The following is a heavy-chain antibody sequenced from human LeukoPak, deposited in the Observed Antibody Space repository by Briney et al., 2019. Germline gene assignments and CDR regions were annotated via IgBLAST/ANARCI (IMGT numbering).Heavy chain of an antibody. CDR2: ISYVGSNK. V-gene: IGHV3-30*18. Sequence: GRSLRLSCEASGFIFSSYGIDWVRQAPGKGLEWVAAISYVGSNKYYADSVKGRFSISRDNSKNTLYLQMNSLRAEDTAAYYCAKTGGNTPTDYYFDYWGQGTLVTVSS. J-gene: IGHJ4*02. CDR3: AKTGGNTPTDYYFDY. D-gene: IGHD4-23*01. CDR1: GFIFSSYG.